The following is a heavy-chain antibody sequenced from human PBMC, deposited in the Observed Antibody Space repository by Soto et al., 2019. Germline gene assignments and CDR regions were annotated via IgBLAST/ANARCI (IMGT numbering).Heavy chain of an antibody. CDR1: GYTFTNYW. CDR2: VFPGDSET. V-gene: IGHV5-51*03. Sequence: GESLKLSCQVSGYTFTNYWVAWVRQMPGKGLEWMGIVFPGDSETRYSPSFQGQVTFSADQSTSTAFLKWNGLRASDTAVYYCARRKLHWGGGSCYGTNDLDHWGQGTKVTVSS. CDR3: ARRKLHWGGGSCYGTNDLDH. J-gene: IGHJ4*02. D-gene: IGHD2-15*01.